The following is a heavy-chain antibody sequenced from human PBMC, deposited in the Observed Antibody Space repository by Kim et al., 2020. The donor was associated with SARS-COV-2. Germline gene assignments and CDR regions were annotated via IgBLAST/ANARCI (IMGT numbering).Heavy chain of an antibody. Sequence: GGSLRLSCAASGFTFSSYAMHWVRQAPGKGLEWVAVISYDGSNKYYADSVKGRFTISRDNSKNTLYLQMNSLRAEDTAVYYCAREGNWIAEEEYGMDVWG. V-gene: IGHV3-30-3*01. CDR2: ISYDGSNK. CDR3: AREGNWIAEEEYGMDV. J-gene: IGHJ6*01. CDR1: GFTFSSYA. D-gene: IGHD1-1*01.